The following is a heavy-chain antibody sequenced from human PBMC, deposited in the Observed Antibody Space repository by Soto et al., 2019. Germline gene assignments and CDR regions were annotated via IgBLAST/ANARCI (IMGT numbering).Heavy chain of an antibody. CDR3: ARLVLHVRDYNRMPV. V-gene: IGHV5-51*01. CDR2: IYPGDSDT. Sequence: PRESLKISCKGSGYSFTSYWIGWVRQMPGKGLEWMGIIYPGDSDTRYSPSFQGQVTISADKSISTAYLQWSSLKASDTAMYYCARLVLHVRDYNRMPVWAQGTTVTVS. J-gene: IGHJ6*02. D-gene: IGHD2-8*01. CDR1: GYSFTSYW.